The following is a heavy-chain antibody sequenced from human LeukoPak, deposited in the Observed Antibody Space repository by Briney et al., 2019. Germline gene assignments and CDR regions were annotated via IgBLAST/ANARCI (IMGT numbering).Heavy chain of an antibody. D-gene: IGHD1-26*01. CDR3: AKVLSGSQDY. CDR2: ITGGAENT. CDR1: GFTFSGYA. J-gene: IGHJ4*02. V-gene: IGHV3-23*01. Sequence: GESLRLSCAASGFTFSGYAMSWVRQAPGEGLKWLSTITGGAENTYYADSVKGRFTISRDKSKNTVYLQMNSLRAEDTAVYYCAKVLSGSQDYWGQGTLVTVFS.